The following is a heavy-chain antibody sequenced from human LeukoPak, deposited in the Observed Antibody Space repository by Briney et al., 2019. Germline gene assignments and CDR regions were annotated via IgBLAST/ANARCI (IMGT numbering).Heavy chain of an antibody. CDR2: INHSGST. V-gene: IGHV4-34*01. D-gene: IGHD6-13*01. CDR3: ARDKIAAAGGFDWFDP. J-gene: IGHJ5*02. Sequence: PSETLSLTCAVYGGSFSGYYWSWIRQPPGKGLEWIGEINHSGSTNYNPSLKSRVTLSVDTSKNQFSLKLSSVTAADTAVYYCARDKIAAAGGFDWFDPWGQGTLVTVSS. CDR1: GGSFSGYY.